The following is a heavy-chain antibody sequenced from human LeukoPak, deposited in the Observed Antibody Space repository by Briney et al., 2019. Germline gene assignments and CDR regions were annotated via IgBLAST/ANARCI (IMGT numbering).Heavy chain of an antibody. CDR3: ARHFVDIVVVPAASFNWFDP. D-gene: IGHD2-2*01. CDR1: GVSISSSTCY. J-gene: IGHJ5*02. V-gene: IGHV4-39*01. CDR2: IYYSGST. Sequence: SETLSLTCSVTGVSISSSTCYWGWIRQPPGKGLEWIGSIYYSGSTYYNPSLKSRVTISVDTSKNQFSLKLSSVTAADTAVYYCARHFVDIVVVPAASFNWFDPWGQGTLVTVSS.